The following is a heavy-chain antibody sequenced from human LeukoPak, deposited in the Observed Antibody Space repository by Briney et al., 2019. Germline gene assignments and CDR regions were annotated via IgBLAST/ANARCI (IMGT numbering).Heavy chain of an antibody. V-gene: IGHV3-53*01. CDR1: GVTFSSYN. J-gene: IGHJ4*02. Sequence: PGGSLRLSCAASGVTFSSYNMNWVRQAPGKGLEWVSVIYSGGSTYYADSVKGRFTISRDNSKNTLYLQMNSLRAEDTAVYYCARASSSGWYYFDYWGQGTLVTVSS. CDR2: IYSGGST. CDR3: ARASSSGWYYFDY. D-gene: IGHD6-19*01.